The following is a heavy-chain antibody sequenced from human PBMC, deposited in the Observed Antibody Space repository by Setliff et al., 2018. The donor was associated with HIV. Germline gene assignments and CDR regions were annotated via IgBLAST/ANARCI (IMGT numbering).Heavy chain of an antibody. J-gene: IGHJ3*02. CDR1: GVSVSRVGYY. V-gene: IGHV4-31*03. D-gene: IGHD3-16*01. CDR2: ISYIGTT. Sequence: PSETLSLTCTVSGVSVSRVGYYWSWISQLPGKDLEWIAFISYIGTTFYNPSLKSRLTISRVPAKNQFSLKLSSVTAADTAVYYCARVVLLEPLTPGGTFDIWGQGTTVTVSS. CDR3: ARVVLLEPLTPGGTFDI.